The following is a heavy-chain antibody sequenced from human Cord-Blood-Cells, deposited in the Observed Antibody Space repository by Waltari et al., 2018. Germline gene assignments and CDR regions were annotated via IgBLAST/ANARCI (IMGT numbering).Heavy chain of an antibody. CDR3: ARHRVLHCGGDCYSSWLDP. V-gene: IGHV4-39*01. J-gene: IGHJ5*02. Sequence: QLQLQESGPGLVKPSETLSLTCTVSGGSLSSSGYSWGWNRQPPGKGLEWIGSIYYSGSTYYNPSLKSRVTISVDTSKNQFSLKLSSVTAADTAVYYCARHRVLHCGGDCYSSWLDPWGQGTLVTVSS. CDR1: GGSLSSSGYS. D-gene: IGHD2-21*01. CDR2: IYYSGST.